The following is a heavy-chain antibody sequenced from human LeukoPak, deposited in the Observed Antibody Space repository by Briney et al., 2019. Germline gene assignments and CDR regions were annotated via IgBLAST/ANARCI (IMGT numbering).Heavy chain of an antibody. D-gene: IGHD6-19*01. CDR1: GGSFSGYY. V-gene: IGHV4-34*01. Sequence: PSEILSLTCAVYGGSFSGYYWSWIRQPPGKGLEWIGYIYHSGSTYYNPSLKSRVTISVDRSKNQFSLKLSSVTAADTAVYYCARAIPSSGWLNLDYWGQGTLVTVSS. CDR3: ARAIPSSGWLNLDY. J-gene: IGHJ4*02. CDR2: IYHSGST.